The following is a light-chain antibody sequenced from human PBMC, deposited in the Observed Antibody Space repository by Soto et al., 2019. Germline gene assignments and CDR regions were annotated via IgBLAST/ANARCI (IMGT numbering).Light chain of an antibody. V-gene: IGLV2-11*01. CDR1: SSDVGNYDY. CDR2: DVT. CDR3: CSYVGGYSYV. J-gene: IGLJ1*01. Sequence: QSALTQPRSVSGSPGQSVTISCTGTSSDVGNYDYVSWHQQHPGKAPKLMIYDVTKRPSGVPDRFSGSKSGNTASLTISGLQAEDEADYYCCSYVGGYSYVFGTGTKVTVL.